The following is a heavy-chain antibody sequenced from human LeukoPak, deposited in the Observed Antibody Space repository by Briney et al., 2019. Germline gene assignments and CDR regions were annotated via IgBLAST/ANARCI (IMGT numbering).Heavy chain of an antibody. CDR2: IYPSDSDT. V-gene: IGHV5-51*01. J-gene: IGHJ4*02. CDR3: ARRERYSSSWYFDC. Sequence: GESLKISCKGSGYSFTTYWIGWVRQMPGKGLEWMGIIYPSDSDTRDSPSFQGQVTISADKSISTAYLQWSSLKASDTAMYYCARRERYSSSWYFDCWGQGTLVTVSS. CDR1: GYSFTTYW. D-gene: IGHD6-13*01.